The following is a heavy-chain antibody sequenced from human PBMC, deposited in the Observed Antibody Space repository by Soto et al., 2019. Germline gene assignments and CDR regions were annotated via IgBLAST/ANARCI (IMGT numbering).Heavy chain of an antibody. CDR2: IYYSGST. V-gene: IGHV4-59*08. CDR3: ARLFDHNYYFDY. Sequence: SETLSLTCTVSGGSISSYYWSWIRQPPGKGLEWIGYIYYSGSTNYNPSLKSRVTISVDTSKNQFSLKLSSVTAADTAVYYCARLFDHNYYFDYWGQGTLVTVSS. J-gene: IGHJ4*02. D-gene: IGHD3-9*01. CDR1: GGSISSYY.